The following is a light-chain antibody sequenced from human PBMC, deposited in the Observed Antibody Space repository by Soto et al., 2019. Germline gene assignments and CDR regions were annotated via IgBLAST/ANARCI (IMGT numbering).Light chain of an antibody. CDR1: HSVSSTY. J-gene: IGKJ2*01. CDR3: QQYGSSPPYT. Sequence: EIVLTQSPGTLSLSPGERATLSCRASHSVSSTYLACYQQTPGQAPRLLIYGASSRATGIPDRFSGSGSGTDFTLTISRLEPEDFAVYYCQQYGSSPPYTFGQGTKVDIK. V-gene: IGKV3-20*01. CDR2: GAS.